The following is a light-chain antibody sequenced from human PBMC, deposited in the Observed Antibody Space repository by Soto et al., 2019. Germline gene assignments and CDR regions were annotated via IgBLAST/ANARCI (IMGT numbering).Light chain of an antibody. CDR3: QQYNDWPPWT. CDR2: GAS. CDR1: QSISSH. J-gene: IGKJ1*01. Sequence: EIVMTQSPATLSVSPGERATLSCRASQSISSHLVWYQQKPGQAPRLVIYGASTRVTGIPARFSGSGSGTEFTLTISSVQSEDFAVYYCQQYNDWPPWTLGQGTKVEIK. V-gene: IGKV3D-15*01.